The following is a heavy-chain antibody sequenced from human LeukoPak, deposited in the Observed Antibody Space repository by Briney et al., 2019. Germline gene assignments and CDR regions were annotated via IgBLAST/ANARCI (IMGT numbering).Heavy chain of an antibody. CDR1: GYTLTELS. J-gene: IGHJ6*02. Sequence: GASVKVSCKVSGYTLTELSMHWVRQAPGKGLEWMGGFDPEDGETIYAQKFQGRVTMTEDTSTDTAYMELSSLRSEDTAVYYCATEAFMLGPRDYYYYGMDVWGQGTTVTVSS. CDR2: FDPEDGET. V-gene: IGHV1-24*01. D-gene: IGHD1-26*01. CDR3: ATEAFMLGPRDYYYYGMDV.